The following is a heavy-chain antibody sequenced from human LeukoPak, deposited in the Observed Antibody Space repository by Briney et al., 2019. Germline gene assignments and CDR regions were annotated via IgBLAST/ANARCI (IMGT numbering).Heavy chain of an antibody. CDR1: GYTFTSHG. Sequence: ASVKVSCKASGYTFTSHGVIWVRQAPGQGLEWMGWISGYNGNTKYAQKVQGRVTMTTDTSTSTAYMELRSLRSDDTAVYYCARGFPPRMYYDSSGYYPYYFDYWGQGTLVTVSS. CDR2: ISGYNGNT. V-gene: IGHV1-18*01. CDR3: ARGFPPRMYYDSSGYYPYYFDY. J-gene: IGHJ4*02. D-gene: IGHD3-22*01.